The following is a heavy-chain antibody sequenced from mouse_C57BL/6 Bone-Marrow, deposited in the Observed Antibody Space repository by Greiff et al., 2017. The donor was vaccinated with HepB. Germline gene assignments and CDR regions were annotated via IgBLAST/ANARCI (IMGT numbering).Heavy chain of an antibody. CDR1: GFTFTDYY. J-gene: IGHJ3*01. V-gene: IGHV7-3*01. D-gene: IGHD1-1*01. CDR2: IRNKANGYTT. Sequence: VQLKESGGGLVQPGGSLILSCAASGFTFTDYYMSWVRQPPGKALEWLGFIRNKANGYTTEYSASVKGRFTISRDNSQSILYLQMNALRAEDSATYYSARDSSYGAWFAYWGQGTLVTVSA. CDR3: ARDSSYGAWFAY.